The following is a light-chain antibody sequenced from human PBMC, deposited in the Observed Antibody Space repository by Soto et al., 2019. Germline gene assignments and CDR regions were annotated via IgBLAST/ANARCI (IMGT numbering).Light chain of an antibody. CDR2: LGS. J-gene: IGKJ1*01. CDR3: MQALQLRT. CDR1: EILLHSDGYNY. V-gene: IGKV2-28*01. Sequence: IVMTQSPLSLPVTPGEPASISCRSSEILLHSDGYNYLDWYLQKPGQSPQLLIYLGSNRASGVPDRFSGSGSGTDFTLRISRVEAEDVGVYYCMQALQLRTFGQGTKVDIK.